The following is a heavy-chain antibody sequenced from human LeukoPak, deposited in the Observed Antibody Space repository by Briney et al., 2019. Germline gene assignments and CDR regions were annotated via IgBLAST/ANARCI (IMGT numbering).Heavy chain of an antibody. D-gene: IGHD3-16*02. CDR3: AKDLYDYVWGSYRFVDY. J-gene: IGHJ4*02. CDR2: ISYDGSNK. CDR1: GFTFSSYG. V-gene: IGHV3-30*18. Sequence: GGSLRLSCAASGFTFSSYGMHWVRQAPGKGLEWVAAISYDGSNKYYADSVKGRFTISRDNSKNTLYLQMNSLRAEDTAVYYCAKDLYDYVWGSYRFVDYWGQGTLVTVSS.